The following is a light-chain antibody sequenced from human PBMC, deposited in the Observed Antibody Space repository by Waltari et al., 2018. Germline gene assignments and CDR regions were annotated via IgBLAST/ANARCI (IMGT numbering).Light chain of an antibody. J-gene: IGLJ3*02. CDR3: CSYAGSYTWV. CDR2: DVS. Sequence: QSALTQPRSVSGSPGQSVTISCTGTSSDVGGYNYVSWYQQHPVKAPKLMIYDVSKRPSGVPDRFSDSKSGNTASLTISGLQAEDEADYYCCSYAGSYTWVFGGGTKLTVL. CDR1: SSDVGGYNY. V-gene: IGLV2-11*01.